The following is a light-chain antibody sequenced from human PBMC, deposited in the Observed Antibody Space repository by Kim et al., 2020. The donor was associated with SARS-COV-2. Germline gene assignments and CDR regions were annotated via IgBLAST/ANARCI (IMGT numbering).Light chain of an antibody. CDR1: QSVSSNN. V-gene: IGKV3-20*01. Sequence: EIVLTQSPGTLSVSPGERATLSCRASQSVSSNNLAWHQQKPGQAPRLLTCGASSSATGIPDRFSGSWSGTDFTLTISRLDPEDLALYYWQYYGYSPWTFGQGTKVDIK. J-gene: IGKJ1*01. CDR3: QYYGYSPWT. CDR2: GAS.